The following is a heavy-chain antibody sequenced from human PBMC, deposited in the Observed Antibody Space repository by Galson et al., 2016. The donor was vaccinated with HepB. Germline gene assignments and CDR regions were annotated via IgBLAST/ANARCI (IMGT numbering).Heavy chain of an antibody. D-gene: IGHD2-21*01. CDR3: ARRKIASPDSYYFDY. CDR1: GFSLSTSAMC. Sequence: PALVKPTQTLTLTCTFSGFSLSTSAMCVSWIRQPPGKALEWLALIDWNGDKYYSPSLKTRLTISKDTSKNQVVLTMTNMDPVDTATYYCARRKIASPDSYYFDYWGQGTLVTVSS. CDR2: IDWNGDK. V-gene: IGHV2-70*01. J-gene: IGHJ4*02.